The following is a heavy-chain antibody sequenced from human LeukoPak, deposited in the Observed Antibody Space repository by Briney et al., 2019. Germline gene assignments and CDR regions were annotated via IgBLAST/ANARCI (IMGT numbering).Heavy chain of an antibody. J-gene: IGHJ6*03. V-gene: IGHV3-9*03. CDR3: ARGRGSDCYHYYYMDV. Sequence: GRSLRLSCAGSEFSIDDFAMHWVRQAPGKGLEWVSSINWNSGSVAYADSVKGRFTISRENAKNSLYLQMNSLRAEDMGLYYCARGRGSDCYHYYYMDVWGKGTTVTVSS. D-gene: IGHD6-19*01. CDR2: INWNSGSV. CDR1: EFSIDDFA.